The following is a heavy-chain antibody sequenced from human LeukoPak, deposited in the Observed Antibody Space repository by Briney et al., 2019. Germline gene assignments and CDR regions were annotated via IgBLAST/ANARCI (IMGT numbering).Heavy chain of an antibody. CDR1: GFTFSSYA. V-gene: IGHV3-23*01. D-gene: IGHD5-12*01. CDR3: VKDEDLYSPTWYLFED. J-gene: IGHJ4*02. CDR2: ITSSGAST. Sequence: GGSLRLSCVASGFTFSSYAMTWVRQAPGKGLEWVSGITSSGASTYYAASVKGRFTVSRDNSENTLYLQINNLSAEDTGTYYCVKDEDLYSPTWYLFEDWGQGTLVTVSS.